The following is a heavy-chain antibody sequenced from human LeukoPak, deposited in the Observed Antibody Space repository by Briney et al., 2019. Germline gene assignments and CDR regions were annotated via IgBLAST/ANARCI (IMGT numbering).Heavy chain of an antibody. V-gene: IGHV1-58*02. J-gene: IGHJ4*02. CDR1: GFTFTSSA. D-gene: IGHD6-6*01. CDR3: AADLAVRGDYFDY. CDR2: TVVGSGHT. Sequence: SVKVSCKASGFTFTSSAMQWVRQARGQRLEWIGWTVVGSGHTNYARKFQERVTITRDMSTGTAYMELSSLRSEDTAVYYCAADLAVRGDYFDYWGQGTLVTVSS.